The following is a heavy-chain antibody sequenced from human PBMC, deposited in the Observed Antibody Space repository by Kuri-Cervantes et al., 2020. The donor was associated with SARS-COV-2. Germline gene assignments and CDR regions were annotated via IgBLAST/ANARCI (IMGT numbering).Heavy chain of an antibody. CDR1: GFTFSDHY. V-gene: IGHV3-72*01. D-gene: IGHD3-9*01. CDR3: ARGGTYYDILTGYYYYYYYGMDV. J-gene: IGHJ6*02. Sequence: GESLKITCAASGFTFSDHYMDWVRQAPGKGLEWVGRTRNKANSYTTEYAASVKGRFTISRDDSKNSLYLQMNSLKTEDTAVYYCARGGTYYDILTGYYYYYYYGMDVWGQGTTVTVSS. CDR2: TRNKANSYTT.